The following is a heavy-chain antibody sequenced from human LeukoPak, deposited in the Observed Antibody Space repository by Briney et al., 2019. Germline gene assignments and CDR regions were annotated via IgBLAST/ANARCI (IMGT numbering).Heavy chain of an antibody. CDR2: ISGGGGST. V-gene: IGHV3-23*01. D-gene: IGHD3-16*01. CDR1: GFTFSDYA. CDR3: ARLEEDLTLGVAGYWFVP. Sequence: QPGGSLRLSCAASGFTFSDYAMSWVRQAPGKGLGWVSTISGGGGSTDYADSVKGRFAISRDNSKDTLYLQMNSLRVEDTAIYYCARLEEDLTLGVAGYWFVPWGQGTLVTVSS. J-gene: IGHJ5*02.